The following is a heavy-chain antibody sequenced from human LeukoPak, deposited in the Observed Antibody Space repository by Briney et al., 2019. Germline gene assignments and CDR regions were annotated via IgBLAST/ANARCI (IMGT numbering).Heavy chain of an antibody. CDR3: ARGVVVTAISDAFDI. V-gene: IGHV4-31*03. J-gene: IGHJ3*02. CDR2: IYYSGST. D-gene: IGHD2-21*02. Sequence: SSETLSLTCTVSGGSISSGGYYWSWIRQHPGRGLEWIGYIYYSGSTYYNPSLKSRVTISVDTSKNQFSLKLSSVTAADTAVYYCARGVVVTAISDAFDIWGQGTMVTVSS. CDR1: GGSISSGGYY.